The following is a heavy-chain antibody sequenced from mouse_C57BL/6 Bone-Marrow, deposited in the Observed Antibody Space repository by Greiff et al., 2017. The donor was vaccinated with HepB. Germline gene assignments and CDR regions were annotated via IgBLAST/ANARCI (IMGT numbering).Heavy chain of an antibody. V-gene: IGHV1-80*01. J-gene: IGHJ1*03. CDR1: GYAFSSYW. CDR2: IYPGDGDT. D-gene: IGHD1-1*01. Sequence: VQLQQSGAELVKPGASVKISCKASGYAFSSYWMNWVKQRPGKGLEWIGQIYPGDGDTNYNGKFKGKATLTADKSSSTAYMQLSSLTSEYSAVYFCARGYYYGSSYSWYFDVWGTGTTVTVSS. CDR3: ARGYYYGSSYSWYFDV.